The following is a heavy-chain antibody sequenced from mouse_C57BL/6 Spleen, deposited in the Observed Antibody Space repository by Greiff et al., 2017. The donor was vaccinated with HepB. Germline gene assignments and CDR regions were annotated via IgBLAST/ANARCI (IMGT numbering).Heavy chain of an antibody. CDR3: ARLEGLYSYYFDY. D-gene: IGHD6-5*01. Sequence: VQLKESGPELVKPGASVKMSCKASGYTFTDYNMHWVKQSHGKSLEWIGYINPNNGGTSYNQKFKGKATLTVNKSSSTAYMELRSLTSEDSAVYYCARLEGLYSYYFDYWGQGTTLTVSS. CDR2: INPNNGGT. J-gene: IGHJ2*01. CDR1: GYTFTDYN. V-gene: IGHV1-22*01.